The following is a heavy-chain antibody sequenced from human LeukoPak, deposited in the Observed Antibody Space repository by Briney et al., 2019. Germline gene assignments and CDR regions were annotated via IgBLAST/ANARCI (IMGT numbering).Heavy chain of an antibody. CDR1: GDSISSSTYY. V-gene: IGHV4-39*01. CDR3: ARHGIVNLFGYNSFGH. CDR2: IYSTGST. D-gene: IGHD3-10*02. Sequence: SETLSLTCTVSGDSISSSTYYWGWIRQTPGKGLEWIATIYSTGSTYYNPSLKSRVTISVDTSKNQFSLKVSSVTAADTAVYYCARHGIVNLFGYNSFGHWGQGTLVTVSS. J-gene: IGHJ5*02.